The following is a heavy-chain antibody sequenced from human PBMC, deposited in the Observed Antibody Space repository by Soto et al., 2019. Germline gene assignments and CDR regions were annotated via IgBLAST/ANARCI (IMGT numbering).Heavy chain of an antibody. Sequence: VGSLRLSCAASGFTFSSYAMSWVRQAPGKGLEWVSAISGSGGSTYYADSVKGRFTISRDNSKNTLYLQMNSLRAEDTAVYYCAKDQPGGYSYGSFDYWGQGILVTVSS. CDR3: AKDQPGGYSYGSFDY. D-gene: IGHD5-18*01. CDR2: ISGSGGST. CDR1: GFTFSSYA. J-gene: IGHJ4*02. V-gene: IGHV3-23*01.